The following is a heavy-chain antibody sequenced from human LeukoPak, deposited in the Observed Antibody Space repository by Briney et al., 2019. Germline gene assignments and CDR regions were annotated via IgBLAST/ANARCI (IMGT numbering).Heavy chain of an antibody. J-gene: IGHJ4*02. CDR1: GFTFSSYV. CDR2: ISYDGSNE. Sequence: GGSLRLSCAASGFTFSSYVMHWVRQAPGKGLEWVAIISYDGSNEYYADSVKGRFTISRDNSKNTLYLQMNSLRAADTAVYYCARDKGTSYISSFDYWGQGTLVTVSS. V-gene: IGHV3-30*04. D-gene: IGHD6-6*01. CDR3: ARDKGTSYISSFDY.